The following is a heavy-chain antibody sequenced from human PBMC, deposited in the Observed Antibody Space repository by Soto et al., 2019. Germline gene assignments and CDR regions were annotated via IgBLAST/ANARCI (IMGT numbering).Heavy chain of an antibody. J-gene: IGHJ4*02. Sequence: QVQLVQSGAEVKKPGSSVKVSCKASGSTFSSYAISWVRQAPGQGLEWMGGIIPIFGTANYAQKFQGRVTITADESTSTAYMELSSLRSEDTAVYYCARLSMVRGVITDDFDYWGQGTLVTVSS. CDR1: GSTFSSYA. CDR3: ARLSMVRGVITDDFDY. V-gene: IGHV1-69*01. CDR2: IIPIFGTA. D-gene: IGHD3-10*01.